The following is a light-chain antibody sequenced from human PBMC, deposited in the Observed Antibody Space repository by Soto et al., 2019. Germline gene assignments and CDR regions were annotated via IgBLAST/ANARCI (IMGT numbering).Light chain of an antibody. Sequence: EIVMTQSPATLSVSPGERATLSCRASQSVSSKLAWYQQKPGQAPRLLISTASSRATGIPDRFSGSGSGTDFTLTITRLEPEDFAVYYCLQYGSSPHTFGQGTRLEI. CDR3: LQYGSSPHT. J-gene: IGKJ5*01. CDR1: QSVSSK. V-gene: IGKV3-20*01. CDR2: TAS.